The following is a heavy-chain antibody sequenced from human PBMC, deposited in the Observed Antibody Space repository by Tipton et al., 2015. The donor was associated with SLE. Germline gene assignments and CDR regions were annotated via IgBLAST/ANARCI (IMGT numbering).Heavy chain of an antibody. D-gene: IGHD1-26*01. CDR2: IYYSGST. CDR3: ARDSSGSYYDAFDI. Sequence: TLSLTCTVSGGSISSYYWSWIRQPPGKGLEWIGYIYYSGSTNYNPSLKGRVTISVDTSKNQFSLKLSSVTAADTAVYYCARDSSGSYYDAFDIWGQGTMVTVSS. J-gene: IGHJ3*02. CDR1: GGSISSYY. V-gene: IGHV4-59*01.